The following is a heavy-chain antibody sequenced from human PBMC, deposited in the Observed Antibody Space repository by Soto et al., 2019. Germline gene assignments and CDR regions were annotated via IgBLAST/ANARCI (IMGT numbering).Heavy chain of an antibody. V-gene: IGHV4-39*01. CDR1: GGSISSSSYY. D-gene: IGHD6-13*01. CDR3: ARRVLAAAVDAFDI. CDR2: IYYSVST. Sequence: QLQLQESGPGLVKPSETLSLTCTVSGGSISSSSYYCGWIRQPPGKGLEWIGCIYYSVSTYYNPSLKSRVTISVDTSKNQFSLKLSSVTAADTAVYYWARRVLAAAVDAFDIWGQGTMVTVSS. J-gene: IGHJ3*02.